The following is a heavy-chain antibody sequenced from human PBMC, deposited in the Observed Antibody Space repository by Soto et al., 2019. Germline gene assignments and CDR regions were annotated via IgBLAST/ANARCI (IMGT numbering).Heavy chain of an antibody. Sequence: QMQLQQWGAGLLKASETLSLTCSVSGGSFGGYYLAWIRQPPGKGLEWIGEINHAGSTKYHPSLKSRVVLSVDLSNTHFSLTLRSVTAADTAVYFCARQSGPAYRYGMDIWGQGTTVAVSS. J-gene: IGHJ6*02. CDR1: GGSFGGYY. CDR2: INHAGST. D-gene: IGHD1-1*01. CDR3: ARQSGPAYRYGMDI. V-gene: IGHV4-34*02.